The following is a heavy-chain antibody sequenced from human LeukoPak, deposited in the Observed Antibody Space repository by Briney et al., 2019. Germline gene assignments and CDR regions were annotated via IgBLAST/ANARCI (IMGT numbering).Heavy chain of an antibody. V-gene: IGHV4-39*01. CDR3: ARHPVMTTVGHYYYYMDV. J-gene: IGHJ6*03. CDR1: GGSISTSSYY. D-gene: IGHD4-17*01. Sequence: SETLSLTCTVSGGSISTSSYYWGWIRRPPGKGLEWIGSIYYSGSTYYNPSLKSRVTISVDTSKNRFSLKLSSVTAADTAVYYCARHPVMTTVGHYYYYMDVWGKGTTVTVSS. CDR2: IYYSGST.